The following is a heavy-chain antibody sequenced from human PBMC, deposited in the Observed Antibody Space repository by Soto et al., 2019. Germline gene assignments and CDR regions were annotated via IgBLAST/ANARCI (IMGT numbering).Heavy chain of an antibody. CDR1: GFTFSSYA. CDR3: AKASVASHSYYYCMDV. J-gene: IGHJ6*02. V-gene: IGHV3-23*01. CDR2: ISGSGGST. Sequence: EVQLLLESGGGLVQPGGSLRLSCAASGFTFSSYAMSWVRQAPGRGLEWVSGISGSGGSTYYADSVKGRFTISRDNSKNELDLQMNSLRAEDTGVYYCAKASVASHSYYYCMDVWGQGTTVTVSS.